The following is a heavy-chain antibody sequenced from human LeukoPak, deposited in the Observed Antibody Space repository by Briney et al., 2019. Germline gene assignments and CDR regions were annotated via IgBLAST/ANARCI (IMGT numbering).Heavy chain of an antibody. CDR1: GGTFSSYA. J-gene: IGHJ5*02. CDR3: ARAGGYCSSTSCYNRFDP. V-gene: IGHV1-69*05. CDR2: IIPTFGTA. Sequence: ASVKVSCKASGGTFSSYAISWVRQAPGQGLEWMGGIIPTFGTANYAQKFQGRVTITTDESTSTAYMELSSLRSEDTAVYYCARAGGYCSSTSCYNRFDPWGQGTLVTVSS. D-gene: IGHD2-2*01.